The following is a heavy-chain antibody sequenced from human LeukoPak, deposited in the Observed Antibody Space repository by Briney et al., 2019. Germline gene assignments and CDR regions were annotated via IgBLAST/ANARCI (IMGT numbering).Heavy chain of an antibody. CDR2: MSQDGSEK. J-gene: IGHJ6*02. CDR1: GFTFSNYW. Sequence: PGGSLRLSCAASGFTFSNYWMSWVRQDPGKGLEWVAHMSQDGSEKHYVDSVKGRFTISRDNAKKSLYLQMNSLRAEDTAVYYCAKDYYDSSGYLPSYYYYYGMDVWGQGTTVTVSS. CDR3: AKDYYDSSGYLPSYYYYYGMDV. V-gene: IGHV3-7*03. D-gene: IGHD3-22*01.